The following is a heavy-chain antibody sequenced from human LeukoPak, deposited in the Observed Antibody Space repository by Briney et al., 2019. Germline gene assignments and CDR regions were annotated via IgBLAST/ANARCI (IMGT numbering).Heavy chain of an antibody. Sequence: SETLSLTCTVSGGSISSYYWSWIRQPPGKGLEWIGYIYYSGSTNYNPSLKSRVTISVDTSKNQFSLKLSSVTAADTAVYYCASHSLIAAAGFDPWGQGTLVTVSS. V-gene: IGHV4-59*08. CDR1: GGSISSYY. J-gene: IGHJ5*02. CDR2: IYYSGST. CDR3: ASHSLIAAAGFDP. D-gene: IGHD6-13*01.